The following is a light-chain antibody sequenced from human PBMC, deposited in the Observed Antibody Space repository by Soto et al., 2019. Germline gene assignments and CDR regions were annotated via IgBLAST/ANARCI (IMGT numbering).Light chain of an antibody. CDR2: DAS. CDR1: QSVNDN. Sequence: IVMTQSPATLSVSPGERATLSCRASQSVNDNLAWYQQKLGQAPRLLIYDASTRATDIPARFSGSGSGTDFTLTISSLQSEDFAFYYCHHYKRWPSFGGGTKVEIK. CDR3: HHYKRWPS. J-gene: IGKJ4*01. V-gene: IGKV3-15*01.